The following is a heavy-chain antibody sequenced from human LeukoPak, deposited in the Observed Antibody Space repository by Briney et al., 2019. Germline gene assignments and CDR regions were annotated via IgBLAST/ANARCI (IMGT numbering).Heavy chain of an antibody. CDR3: ARIYDYIWGSYPRYFDY. J-gene: IGHJ4*02. CDR2: IYPGDSDT. Sequence: GESLKISCKGSGYSFTSYWIGWVRQMPGKGLEWMGIIYPGDSDTRYSPSFQGQVTISADKSISTAYLQWSSLKASDTAMYYCARIYDYIWGSYPRYFDYWGQGTPVTVSS. D-gene: IGHD3-16*02. CDR1: GYSFTSYW. V-gene: IGHV5-51*01.